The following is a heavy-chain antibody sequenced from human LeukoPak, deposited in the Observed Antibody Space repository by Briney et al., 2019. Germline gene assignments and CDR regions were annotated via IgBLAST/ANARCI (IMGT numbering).Heavy chain of an antibody. CDR3: TTAPYGLFDY. Sequence: GGSLRLSCAASGFTFSNAWMSWVRQAPGKGLEWVGRIKSETDGGTTDYAAPVKGRFTISRDDSKNTLYLQMNSLKTEDTAVYYCTTAPYGLFDYWGQGTLVTVSS. J-gene: IGHJ4*02. CDR2: IKSETDGGTT. D-gene: IGHD4-17*01. CDR1: GFTFSNAW. V-gene: IGHV3-15*01.